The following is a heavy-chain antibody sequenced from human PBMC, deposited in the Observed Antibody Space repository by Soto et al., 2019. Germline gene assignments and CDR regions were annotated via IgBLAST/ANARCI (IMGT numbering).Heavy chain of an antibody. CDR2: INPNSGGT. CDR3: ARERSLRFLEWLSYGMDV. D-gene: IGHD3-3*01. V-gene: IGHV1-2*02. CDR1: GYTFTGYY. J-gene: IGHJ6*02. Sequence: GASVKVSCKASGYTFTGYYMHWVRQAPGQGLEWMGWINPNSGGTNYAQKFQGRVTMTRDTSISTAYMELSRLRFDDTAVYYCARERSLRFLEWLSYGMDVWGQGTTVTVSS.